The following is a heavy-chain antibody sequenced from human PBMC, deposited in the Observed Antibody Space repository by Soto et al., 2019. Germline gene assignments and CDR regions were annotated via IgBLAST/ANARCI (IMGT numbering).Heavy chain of an antibody. V-gene: IGHV3-21*06. J-gene: IGHJ3*01. D-gene: IGHD1-26*01. CDR3: ATSGDLTADRAFAF. CDR1: GFSFHYYT. Sequence: EVLLVESGGGLVKPGESLRLSCAASGFSFHYYTMNWVRQAPGKGLEWVSAISRASNVIFYADSVEGRFTISRDNAQNLLYLNMNSLRAEDTAIYYCATSGDLTADRAFAFWGQGTVVTVS. CDR2: ISRASNVI.